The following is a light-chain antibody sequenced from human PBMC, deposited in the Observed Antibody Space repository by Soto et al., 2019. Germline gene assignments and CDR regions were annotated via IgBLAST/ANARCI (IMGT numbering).Light chain of an antibody. CDR3: SSYAGSNNLV. Sequence: QSALTQPPSASGSPGQSVTISCTRTNSDDGGYNYVSWYQQHPGKAPKLMIYEVSKRPSGVPDRFSGSKSGNTASLTVSGLQAEDEADYYCSSYAGSNNLVFGGRTKLTVL. J-gene: IGLJ2*01. CDR2: EVS. CDR1: NSDDGGYNY. V-gene: IGLV2-8*01.